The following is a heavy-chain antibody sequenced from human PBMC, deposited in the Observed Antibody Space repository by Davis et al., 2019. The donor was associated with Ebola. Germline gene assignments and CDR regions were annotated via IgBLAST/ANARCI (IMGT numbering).Heavy chain of an antibody. Sequence: PGGSLRLSCAASGFTFSNYDMNWVRQAPGKGLEWVSGISDSGGKTHYADSVKGRFTISRDNSKNTLYLQMNSLRAEDTAVYYCAKGGGTSSSDFRRTWGQGTLVIVSS. CDR3: AKGGGTSSSDFRRT. J-gene: IGHJ5*02. D-gene: IGHD6-6*01. V-gene: IGHV3-23*01. CDR2: ISDSGGKT. CDR1: GFTFSNYD.